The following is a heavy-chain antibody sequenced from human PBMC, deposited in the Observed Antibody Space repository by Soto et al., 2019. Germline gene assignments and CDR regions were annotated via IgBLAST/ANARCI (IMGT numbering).Heavy chain of an antibody. D-gene: IGHD3-10*01. CDR3: ANYGSGTQGWFDP. CDR2: IRSKVYGGTT. V-gene: IGHV3-49*03. J-gene: IGHJ5*02. Sequence: PGGSLRLCCTGSGFTVGDSAMSWFRQAPGKGLEWVSFIRSKVYGGTTEYAASVKGRFTISRDDSKSIAFLQMNNLKTEDTAVYYCANYGSGTQGWFDPWGQGTLVTVSS. CDR1: GFTVGDSA.